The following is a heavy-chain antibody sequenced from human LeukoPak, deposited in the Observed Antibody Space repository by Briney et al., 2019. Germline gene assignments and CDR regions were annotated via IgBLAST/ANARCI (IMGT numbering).Heavy chain of an antibody. J-gene: IGHJ6*02. CDR3: ASSATSSDYYGMDV. CDR1: GGTFSSYA. D-gene: IGHD4-17*01. V-gene: IGHV1-69*13. CDR2: IIPIFGTA. Sequence: SVKVSCKASGGTFSSYAISWVRQAPGQGLEWMGGIIPIFGTANYAQKFQGRVTITADESTSTAYMELGSLRSEDTAVYYRASSATSSDYYGMDVWGQGTTVTVSS.